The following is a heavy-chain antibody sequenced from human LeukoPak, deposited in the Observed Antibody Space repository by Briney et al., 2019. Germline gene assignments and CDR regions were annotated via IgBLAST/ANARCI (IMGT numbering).Heavy chain of an antibody. J-gene: IGHJ3*02. D-gene: IGHD3-22*01. CDR1: GGSISSGDYY. V-gene: IGHV4-30-4*01. Sequence: SQTLSLTCTVSGGSISSGDYYWSWIRQPPGKGLEWIGYIYYSGSTYYNPSLKSRVTISVDTSKNQFSLKLSSVTAADTAVYYCATAWPDYYDSSGYPPDAFDIWAQGTMVTVSS. CDR2: IYYSGST. CDR3: ATAWPDYYDSSGYPPDAFDI.